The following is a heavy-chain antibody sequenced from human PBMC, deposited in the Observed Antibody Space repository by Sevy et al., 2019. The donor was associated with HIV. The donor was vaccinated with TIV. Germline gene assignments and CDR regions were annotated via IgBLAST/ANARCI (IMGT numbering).Heavy chain of an antibody. Sequence: GGSLRLSCTASGFTFSNAWMTWVRQTPESGLEWVALIKPITDAGTTDYAAPVQGRFTISRYDSKNTVYLQLNSLKTEDTAVYYCTAGPVAFWGQGTLVTVSS. CDR2: IKPITDAGTT. V-gene: IGHV3-15*01. CDR3: TAGPVAF. CDR1: GFTFSNAW. J-gene: IGHJ4*02.